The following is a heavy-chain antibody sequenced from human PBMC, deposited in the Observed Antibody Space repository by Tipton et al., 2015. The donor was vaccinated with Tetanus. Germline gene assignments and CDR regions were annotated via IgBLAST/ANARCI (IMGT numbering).Heavy chain of an antibody. J-gene: IGHJ2*01. D-gene: IGHD1-26*01. V-gene: IGHV3-11*06. CDR2: ISSSSSYT. CDR1: GFTFSDYY. CDR3: ARDYSGSYYLGGYWYFDL. Sequence: CAASGFTFSDYYMSWIRQAPGKGLEWVSYISSSSSYTNYADSVKGRFTISRDNAKNSLYLQMNSLRAEDTAVYYCARDYSGSYYLGGYWYFDLWGRGTLVTVSS.